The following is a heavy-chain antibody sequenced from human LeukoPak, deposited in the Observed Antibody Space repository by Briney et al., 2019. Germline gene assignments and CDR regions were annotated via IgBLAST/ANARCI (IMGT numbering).Heavy chain of an antibody. CDR1: GGSINSYY. Sequence: SETLSLTCTVSGGSINSYYWTWIRQPPGKGLEWIGYIYYSGSTNYNPSLKSRVTISVDTSKNQFSLTLSSVTAADTAVYYCARGRSNSDHWGQGTLVTVSS. D-gene: IGHD3/OR15-3a*01. J-gene: IGHJ4*02. CDR3: ARGRSNSDH. CDR2: IYYSGST. V-gene: IGHV4-59*01.